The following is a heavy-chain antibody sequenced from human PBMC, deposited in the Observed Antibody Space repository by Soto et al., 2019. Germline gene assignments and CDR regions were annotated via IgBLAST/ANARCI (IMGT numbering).Heavy chain of an antibody. CDR1: GGSISSSSYY. CDR3: SRQSDDYGGYNWFDP. V-gene: IGHV4-39*01. CDR2: IYYSGST. Sequence: PSETLSLTCTVSGGSISSSSYYWGWIRQPPGKGLEWIGSIYYSGSTYYNPSLKSRVTISVDTSKNQFSLKLSSVTAADTAVYYCSRQSDDYGGYNWFDPCGQGTLVTVSS. J-gene: IGHJ5*02. D-gene: IGHD4-17*01.